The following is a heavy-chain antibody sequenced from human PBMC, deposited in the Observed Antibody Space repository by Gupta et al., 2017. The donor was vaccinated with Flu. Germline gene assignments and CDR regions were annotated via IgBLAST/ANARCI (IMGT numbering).Heavy chain of an antibody. J-gene: IGHJ4*02. D-gene: IGHD4-23*01. CDR3: VRNPTTVVTRDY. V-gene: IGHV3-35*01. CDR1: GFTFSHSD. CDR2: VSWNGSRT. Sequence: EVQLVESGGGLVQPGGSLRLSCAASGFTFSHSDMNWFHQGPGKGLEWVSGVSWNGSRTHYADSVKGRFIISRDNSRNTLYLQTNSLRAEDTAVYYCVRNPTTVVTRDYWGQGTLVTVSS.